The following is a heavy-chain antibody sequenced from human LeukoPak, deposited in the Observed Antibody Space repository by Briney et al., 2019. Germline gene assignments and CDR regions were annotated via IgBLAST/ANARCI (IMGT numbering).Heavy chain of an antibody. J-gene: IGHJ4*02. CDR3: ARRPDYGGTPTFDY. Sequence: GGSVRLSCAASGLTASSNYMSWVRQAPGKGLEWVSVIYSDGSTYYADSVKGRFTISRDNSKNTVYLQMNSLTAEDTAVYFCARRPDYGGTPTFDYWGQGTLVTVSS. D-gene: IGHD4-23*01. CDR2: IYSDGST. CDR1: GLTASSNY. V-gene: IGHV3-66*01.